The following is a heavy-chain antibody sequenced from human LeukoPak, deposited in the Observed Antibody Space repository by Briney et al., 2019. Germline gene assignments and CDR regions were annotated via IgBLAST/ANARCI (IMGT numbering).Heavy chain of an antibody. D-gene: IGHD3-22*01. CDR3: ARERITMINWFDP. CDR2: INPNSGGT. J-gene: IGHJ5*02. Sequence: GASVKVSCRASGYTFTGYYMHWVRQAPGQGLEWMGWINPNSGGTNYAQKFQGRVTMTRDTSISTAYMELSRLRSDDTAVYYCARERITMINWFDPWGQGTLVTVSS. CDR1: GYTFTGYY. V-gene: IGHV1-2*02.